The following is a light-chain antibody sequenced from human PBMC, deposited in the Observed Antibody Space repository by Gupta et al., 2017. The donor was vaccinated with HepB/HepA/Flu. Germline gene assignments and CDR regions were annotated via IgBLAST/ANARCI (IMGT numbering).Light chain of an antibody. CDR1: ALPKQY. CDR3: QSADSSGTYVV. J-gene: IGLJ2*01. V-gene: IGLV3-25*02. Sequence: SYELTQPPSVSVSPGQTARITCSGDALPKQYAYWYQQKPGQAPVLVIYKDSGRPSGIPERFSGSSSGTTVTFTTSGVQAEEEADYYCQSADSSGTYVVFGGGTKLTVL. CDR2: KDS.